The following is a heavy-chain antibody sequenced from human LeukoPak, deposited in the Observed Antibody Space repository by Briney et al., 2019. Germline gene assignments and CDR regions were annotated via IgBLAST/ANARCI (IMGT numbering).Heavy chain of an antibody. CDR2: ISAYNGNT. Sequence: ASVKVSCKASGYTFTGYYMHWVRQAPGQGLEWMGWISAYNGNTNYAQKLQGRVTMTTDTSTSTAYMELRSLRSDDTAVYYCARAQWLAVYYMDVWGKGTTVTVSS. D-gene: IGHD6-19*01. V-gene: IGHV1-18*04. CDR3: ARAQWLAVYYMDV. J-gene: IGHJ6*03. CDR1: GYTFTGYY.